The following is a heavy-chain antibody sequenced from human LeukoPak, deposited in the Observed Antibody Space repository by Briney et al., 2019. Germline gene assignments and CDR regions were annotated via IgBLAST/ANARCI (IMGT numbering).Heavy chain of an antibody. V-gene: IGHV3-23*01. CDR2: ISGGGGST. CDR1: GFSFSSYG. Sequence: AGGSLRLSCAASGFSFSSYGMSWVRQAPGKGLEWVSGISGGGGSTYYTDSVKGRFSISRDNSNNTLYLQMNSLRAEDTAVYYCAARGTWEDSWFDPWGQGTLVTVSS. D-gene: IGHD1-26*01. CDR3: AARGTWEDSWFDP. J-gene: IGHJ5*02.